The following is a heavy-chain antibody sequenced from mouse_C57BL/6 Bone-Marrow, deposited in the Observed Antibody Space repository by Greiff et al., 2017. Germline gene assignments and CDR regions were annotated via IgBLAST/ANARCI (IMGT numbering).Heavy chain of an antibody. D-gene: IGHD2-14*01. CDR1: GYSITSGYY. CDR3: ARLGGYDGSYAMDY. Sequence: ESGPGLVKPSQSLSLTCSVTGYSITSGYYWNWIRQFPGNKLEWMGYISYDGSNNYNPSLKNRISIPRDTSKNQFFLKLNSVTTEDTATYYCARLGGYDGSYAMDYWGQGTSVTVSS. V-gene: IGHV3-6*01. CDR2: ISYDGSN. J-gene: IGHJ4*01.